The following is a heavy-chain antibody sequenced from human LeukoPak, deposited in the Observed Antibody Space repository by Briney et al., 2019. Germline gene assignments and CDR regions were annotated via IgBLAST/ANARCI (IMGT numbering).Heavy chain of an antibody. CDR2: INHSGST. J-gene: IGHJ5*02. V-gene: IGHV4-34*01. CDR3: ARGVGYCSSTSCYRNWFDP. Sequence: SETLSLTCAVYGGSFSGYYWSWIRQPPGKGLEWIGEINHSGSTNYNPSLKSRVTISVDTSKNQFSLNLSSVTAADTAVYYCARGVGYCSSTSCYRNWFDPWGQGTLVTVSS. CDR1: GGSFSGYY. D-gene: IGHD2-2*01.